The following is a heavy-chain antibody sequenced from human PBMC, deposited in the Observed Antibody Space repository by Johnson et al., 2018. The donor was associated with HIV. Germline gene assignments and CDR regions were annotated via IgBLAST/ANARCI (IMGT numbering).Heavy chain of an antibody. J-gene: IGHJ3*02. CDR2: ISYDGSNK. D-gene: IGHD5-24*01. V-gene: IGHV3-30-3*01. Sequence: QMQLVESGGGVVQPGRSLRLSCAASGFTFSSYAMHWVRQAPGKGLEWVAVISYDGSNKYYADSVKGRFTISRDNSKNTLYLQMNILRAGDTAVYYCARGEEMAAILIWGQGTMVTVSS. CDR1: GFTFSSYA. CDR3: ARGEEMAAILI.